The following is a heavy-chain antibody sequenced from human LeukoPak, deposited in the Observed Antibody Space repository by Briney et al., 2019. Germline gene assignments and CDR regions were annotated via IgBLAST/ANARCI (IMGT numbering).Heavy chain of an antibody. CDR2: VNAVGST. V-gene: IGHV4-4*08. Sequence: SETLTLTCAVSGGSLSGYYWNWIRQPPGKGLEWIGYVNAVGSTKYNPSLSSRLTISVDKSKNQFSLKLNSVTAADSAVYFCARRVPAASGGGFDYWGQGTLVAVSS. CDR3: ARRVPAASGGGFDY. CDR1: GGSLSGYY. J-gene: IGHJ4*02. D-gene: IGHD2-2*01.